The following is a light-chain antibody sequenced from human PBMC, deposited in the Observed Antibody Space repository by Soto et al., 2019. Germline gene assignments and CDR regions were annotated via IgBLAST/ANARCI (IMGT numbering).Light chain of an antibody. CDR1: SSNIGADYD. V-gene: IGLV1-40*01. J-gene: IGLJ2*01. CDR2: GNR. CDR3: QSFDTRLNTVV. Sequence: QSVVTQPPSVSGAPGQRVTISCTGSSSNIGADYDVHWYQQFPGRAPKLLIYGNRNRPSGVPDRFSYTKSATSASLVITCLHAEEEEDYYCQSFDTRLNTVVFGGGTKLTVL.